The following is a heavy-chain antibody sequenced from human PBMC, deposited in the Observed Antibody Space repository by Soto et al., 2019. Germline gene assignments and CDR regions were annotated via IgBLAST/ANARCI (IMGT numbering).Heavy chain of an antibody. V-gene: IGHV3-33*01. J-gene: IGHJ4*02. D-gene: IGHD6-19*01. CDR2: IWYDGSNK. CDR1: GFTFSSHG. CDR3: ARPDTGYSSPFDY. Sequence: PGGSLRLSCGASGFTFSSHGMHWVRQAPGKGLEWVAVIWYDGSNKYYADSVKGRFTISRDNSKNTLYLQMNSLRAEDTAVYYCARPDTGYSSPFDYWGQGTLVTVSS.